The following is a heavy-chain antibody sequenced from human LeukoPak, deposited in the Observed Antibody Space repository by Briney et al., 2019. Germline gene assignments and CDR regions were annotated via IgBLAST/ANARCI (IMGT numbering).Heavy chain of an antibody. CDR2: ISTTGTTI. Sequence: GGSLRLSCAASGFTFSAYHINWVRQAPGEGLEWISYISTTGTTIHYADSVKGRFAISRDNAKSSLYLQMNSLRDEDTAVYYCARVWQDYSGVDYWGQGTLVTVSS. D-gene: IGHD2-21*01. CDR1: GFTFSAYH. J-gene: IGHJ4*02. CDR3: ARVWQDYSGVDY. V-gene: IGHV3-48*02.